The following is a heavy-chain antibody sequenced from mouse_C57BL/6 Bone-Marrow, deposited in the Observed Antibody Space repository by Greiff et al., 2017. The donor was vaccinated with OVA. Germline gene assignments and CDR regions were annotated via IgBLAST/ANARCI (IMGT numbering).Heavy chain of an antibody. CDR3: ARGYDYDFDY. V-gene: IGHV5-4*03. J-gene: IGHJ2*01. D-gene: IGHD2-4*01. CDR1: GFTFSSYA. Sequence: GKVVESGGGLVKPGGSLKLSCAASGFTFSSYAMSWVRQTPEKRLEWVATISDGGSYTYYPDNVKGRFTISRDNAKNNLYLQMSHLKSEDTAMYYCARGYDYDFDYWGQGTTLTVSS. CDR2: ISDGGSYT.